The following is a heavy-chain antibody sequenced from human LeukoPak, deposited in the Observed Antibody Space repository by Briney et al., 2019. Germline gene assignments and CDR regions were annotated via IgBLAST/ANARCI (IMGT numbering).Heavy chain of an antibody. CDR3: ARDQERLVRDYYYYMDV. Sequence: SETLPLTCTVSGGSISSYYWSWIRPPAGEGLEWIGRIYTSGSNNYNPSLKSRVTMSVDTSKNQYSLKLSSVTAADTAVYYCARDQERLVRDYYYYMDVWGKGTTVTVSS. CDR2: IYTSGSN. D-gene: IGHD6-6*01. J-gene: IGHJ6*03. CDR1: GGSISSYY. V-gene: IGHV4-4*07.